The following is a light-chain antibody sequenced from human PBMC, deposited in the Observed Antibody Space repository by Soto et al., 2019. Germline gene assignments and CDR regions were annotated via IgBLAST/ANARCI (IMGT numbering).Light chain of an antibody. V-gene: IGKV3-15*01. Sequence: EIVMTQSPATLSVSPGERATLSCRASQSVSNNLAWYQKKPGQAPRLLIYGASTRATGIPARFSGSGSGTDFTLTSSSLQSEYFAVYYCQQYNTWWTFGQGTRVEIK. J-gene: IGKJ1*01. CDR3: QQYNTWWT. CDR1: QSVSNN. CDR2: GAS.